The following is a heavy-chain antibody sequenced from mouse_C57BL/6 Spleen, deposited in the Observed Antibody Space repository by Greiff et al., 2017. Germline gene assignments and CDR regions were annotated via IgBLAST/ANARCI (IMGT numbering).Heavy chain of an antibody. J-gene: IGHJ3*01. D-gene: IGHD2-4*01. Sequence: QVQLQQSGPGLVRPSQSLSITCTVSGFSLTSYGVHWVRQSPGKGLEWLGVIWSGGSTDYNAAFISRLSISKDNSKSQVFFKMNSLQADDTAIYYCASVYDYGGFAYWGQGTLVTVSA. V-gene: IGHV2-2*01. CDR3: ASVYDYGGFAY. CDR2: IWSGGST. CDR1: GFSLTSYG.